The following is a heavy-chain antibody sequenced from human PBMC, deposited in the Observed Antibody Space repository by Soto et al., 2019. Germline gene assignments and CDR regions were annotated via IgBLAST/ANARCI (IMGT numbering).Heavy chain of an antibody. CDR2: IYPGDSDT. CDR3: ARFTISGVVAYAMDV. CDR1: GYSFTNSW. D-gene: IGHD3-3*01. J-gene: IGHJ6*02. V-gene: IGHV5-51*01. Sequence: LKISCKGSGYSFTNSWIGWVRQMPGKGLEWMGIIYPGDSDTRYSPSFQGHVTISADKSITTAYLQWSSLKASDTAMYYCARFTISGVVAYAMDVWGQGTTVTVSS.